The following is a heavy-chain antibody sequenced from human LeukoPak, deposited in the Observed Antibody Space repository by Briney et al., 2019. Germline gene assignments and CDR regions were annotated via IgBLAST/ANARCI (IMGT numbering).Heavy chain of an antibody. Sequence: PSETLSLTCTVSGGSINNYYWTWIRQSPGKGPEWIGYIYSTGSTNYNPSLKSRVTISVDTSKNHFSLNLRSVTAADTAVYYCARVTDWNDLDYWGQGTLVTVSS. CDR1: GGSINNYY. V-gene: IGHV4-59*01. J-gene: IGHJ4*02. D-gene: IGHD1-1*01. CDR3: ARVTDWNDLDY. CDR2: IYSTGST.